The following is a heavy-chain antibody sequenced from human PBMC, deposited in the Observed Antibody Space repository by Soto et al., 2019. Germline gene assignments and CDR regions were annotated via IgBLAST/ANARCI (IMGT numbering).Heavy chain of an antibody. J-gene: IGHJ6*02. CDR2: IIPIGGTT. Sequence: VKVSCKASGGTFSSYAISWVRQAPGQGLEWMGIIIPIGGTTSYAQKFQGRVTMTRDKSTSTVYMELSSLRSEDTAVYYCARVRIQLWLPPYYYYYGMDVWGQGTTVTVSS. CDR3: ARVRIQLWLPPYYYYYGMDV. CDR1: GGTFSSYA. D-gene: IGHD5-18*01. V-gene: IGHV1-69*04.